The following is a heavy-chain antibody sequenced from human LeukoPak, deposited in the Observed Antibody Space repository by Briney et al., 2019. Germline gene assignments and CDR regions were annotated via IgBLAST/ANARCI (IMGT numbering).Heavy chain of an antibody. V-gene: IGHV1-8*03. CDR3: ARGSVYSWDAFDI. D-gene: IGHD1-26*01. J-gene: IGHJ3*02. CDR2: MNPNSGNT. CDR1: GYTFTSYD. Sequence: ASVKVPCKASGYTFTSYDINWVRQATGQGLEWMGWMNPNSGNTGYAQKFQGRVTITRNTSISTAYMELSSLRSEDTAVYYCARGSVYSWDAFDIWGQGTMVTVSS.